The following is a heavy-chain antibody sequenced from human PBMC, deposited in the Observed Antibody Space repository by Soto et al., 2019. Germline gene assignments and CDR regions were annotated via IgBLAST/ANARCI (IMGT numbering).Heavy chain of an antibody. V-gene: IGHV4-30-4*01. Sequence: QVQLQESGPGLVKPSQTLSLTCTVSGGSISSGDYYWSWIRQPPGKGLEWIGYIYYSGSTYYNPSLKSRVITSVDTSKNQFSLKLSSVTAADTAVYYRARILVDIVVYGMDVWGQGTTVTVSS. CDR3: ARILVDIVVYGMDV. D-gene: IGHD5-12*01. CDR2: IYYSGST. CDR1: GGSISSGDYY. J-gene: IGHJ6*02.